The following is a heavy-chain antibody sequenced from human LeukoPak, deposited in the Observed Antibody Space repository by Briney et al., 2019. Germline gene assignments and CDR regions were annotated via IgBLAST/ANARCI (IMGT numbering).Heavy chain of an antibody. CDR1: GSTFSSYS. J-gene: IGHJ4*02. CDR2: ISSSSSYI. V-gene: IGHV3-21*01. CDR3: ARDLRLDY. Sequence: GGSLRLSCAASGSTFSSYSMNWVRQAPGKGLEWVSSISSSSSYIYHADSVKGRFTISRDNAKNSLYLQMNSLRAEDTAVYYCARDLRLDYWGQGTLVTVSS.